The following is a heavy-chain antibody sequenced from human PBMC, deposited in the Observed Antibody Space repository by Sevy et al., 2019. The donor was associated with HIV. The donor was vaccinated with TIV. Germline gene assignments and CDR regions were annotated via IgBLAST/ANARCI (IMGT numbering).Heavy chain of an antibody. CDR3: TRSFSVTWYPHY. Sequence: GGSLRLSCTTSGFTFGDYAMGWFRQAPGKGLEWVGFIRTTASGGTTDYAASVKGTFIISRDDSKSIAYLQMNSPKTEDTAVYYCTRSFSVTWYPHYWGQGTLVTVSS. CDR2: IRTTASGGTT. CDR1: GFTFGDYA. V-gene: IGHV3-49*03. D-gene: IGHD6-13*01. J-gene: IGHJ4*02.